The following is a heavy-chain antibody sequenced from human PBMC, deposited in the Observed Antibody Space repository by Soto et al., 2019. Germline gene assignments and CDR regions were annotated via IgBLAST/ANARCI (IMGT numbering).Heavy chain of an antibody. Sequence: GXSVKVSCKVSGYTLXELSMHWVRQAPGKGLEWMGGFDPEDGETIYAQKFQGRVTMTEDTSTDTAYMELSSLRSEDTAVYYCATGRGGTTYDYYGMDVWGQGTTVTVSS. V-gene: IGHV1-24*01. J-gene: IGHJ6*02. CDR1: GYTLXELS. D-gene: IGHD1-7*01. CDR3: ATGRGGTTYDYYGMDV. CDR2: FDPEDGET.